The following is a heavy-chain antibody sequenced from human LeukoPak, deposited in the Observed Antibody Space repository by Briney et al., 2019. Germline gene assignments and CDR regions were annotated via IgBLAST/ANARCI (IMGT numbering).Heavy chain of an antibody. J-gene: IGHJ3*02. CDR2: ICYSGST. Sequence: SQTLSLTCTVSGGSISSGGYYWSWIRQHPGKGLEWIGYICYSGSTYYNPSLKSRVTISVDTSKNQFSLKLSSVTAADTAVYYCARDCSGGSCYSSDDAFDIWGQGTMVTVSS. D-gene: IGHD2-15*01. V-gene: IGHV4-31*03. CDR1: GGSISSGGYY. CDR3: ARDCSGGSCYSSDDAFDI.